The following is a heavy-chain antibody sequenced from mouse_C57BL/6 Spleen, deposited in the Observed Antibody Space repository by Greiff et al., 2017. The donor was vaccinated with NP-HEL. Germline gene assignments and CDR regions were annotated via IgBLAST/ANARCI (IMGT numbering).Heavy chain of an antibody. J-gene: IGHJ3*01. CDR3: ARREGGYDSLAY. CDR2: IDPSDSYT. CDR1: GYTFTSYW. Sequence: QVQLQQSGAELVMPGASVKLSCKASGYTFTSYWMHWVKQRPGQGLEWIGEIDPSDSYTNYNQKFKGKSTLTVDKSSSTAYMQLSSLTSEDSAVYYCARREGGYDSLAYWGQGTLVTVSA. V-gene: IGHV1-69*01. D-gene: IGHD2-2*01.